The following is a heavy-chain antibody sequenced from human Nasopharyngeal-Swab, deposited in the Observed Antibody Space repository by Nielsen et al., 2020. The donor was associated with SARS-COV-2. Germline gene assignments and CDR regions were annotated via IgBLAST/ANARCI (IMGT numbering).Heavy chain of an antibody. Sequence: GGSLRLSCAASGFTFGSYAMTWVRQAPGKGLEWVSIIYSGGLNKYYADSVKGRFTISRDNSKNTLSLQMNSLRAEDTAIYYCAKDRGVAVAGPFCYYGLDVWGQGTTVTVSS. CDR1: GFTFGSYA. CDR2: IYSGGLNK. D-gene: IGHD6-19*01. V-gene: IGHV3-23*03. J-gene: IGHJ6*02. CDR3: AKDRGVAVAGPFCYYGLDV.